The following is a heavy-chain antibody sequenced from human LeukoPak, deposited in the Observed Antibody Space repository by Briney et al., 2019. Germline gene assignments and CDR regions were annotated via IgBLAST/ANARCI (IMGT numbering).Heavy chain of an antibody. J-gene: IGHJ4*02. CDR1: GYTFTGYY. Sequence: ASVKVSCKASGYTFTGYYMHWVRQAPGQGLEWMGWINPNSGGTNYAQKFQGRVTMTRDTSISTAYMELSRLRSDDTAVYYCARATYYDYVWGSYRFDYWGQGTLVTVSS. V-gene: IGHV1-2*02. D-gene: IGHD3-16*02. CDR2: INPNSGGT. CDR3: ARATYYDYVWGSYRFDY.